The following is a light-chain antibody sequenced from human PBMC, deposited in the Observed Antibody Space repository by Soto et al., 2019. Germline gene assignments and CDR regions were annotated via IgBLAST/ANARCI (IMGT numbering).Light chain of an antibody. CDR2: AAS. J-gene: IGKJ1*01. CDR1: QSVNNN. Sequence: DIVMTQSPATLSVSPGDRATLSCRASQSVNNNLAWYQQKPGQAPRLLIYAASTRATGIPARFSGSGSGTDFTRTISSRQSEDIAVYYCQQYNNWPPPWTFGQGTKVEIK. V-gene: IGKV3-15*01. CDR3: QQYNNWPPPWT.